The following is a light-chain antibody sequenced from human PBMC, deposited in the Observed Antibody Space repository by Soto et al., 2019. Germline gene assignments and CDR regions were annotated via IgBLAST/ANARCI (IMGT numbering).Light chain of an antibody. Sequence: EIVMTQSPATLSVSPGERATLSCRASQSVTVNSLAWYQQKPGQAPRLLIYAASTRAAAVPDRFTGSGSGTDFALTISRLEPEDFGVYYCQQYGDSPLTSGPGTKVDIK. CDR3: QQYGDSPLT. CDR2: AAS. CDR1: QSVTVNS. V-gene: IGKV3-20*01. J-gene: IGKJ3*01.